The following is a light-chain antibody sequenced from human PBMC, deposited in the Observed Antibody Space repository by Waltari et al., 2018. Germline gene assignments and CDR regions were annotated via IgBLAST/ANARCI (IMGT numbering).Light chain of an antibody. CDR1: DRISYY. J-gene: IGKJ1*01. Sequence: DIQMTQSPSSLSASIGDRVTITCRASDRISYYLNWYQQKPGKAPNLLIFGASSLQSGVPSRFSGSGAGAYFTLTISNLQPEDFASYYCQQSYSAPWTFAQGTKVEIK. V-gene: IGKV1-39*01. CDR3: QQSYSAPWT. CDR2: GAS.